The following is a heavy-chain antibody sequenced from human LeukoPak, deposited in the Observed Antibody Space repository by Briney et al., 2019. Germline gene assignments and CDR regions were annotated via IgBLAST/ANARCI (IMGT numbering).Heavy chain of an antibody. CDR1: GGTFSSYA. CDR3: ARRRETMEGAFDI. CDR2: IIPIFGTA. V-gene: IGHV1-69*13. Sequence: ASVKVSCKASGGTFSSYAISWVRQASGQGLEWMGGIIPIFGTANYAQKFQGRVTITADESTSTAYMELSSLRSEDTAVYYCARRRETMEGAFDIWGQGTMVTVSS. J-gene: IGHJ3*02. D-gene: IGHD4/OR15-4a*01.